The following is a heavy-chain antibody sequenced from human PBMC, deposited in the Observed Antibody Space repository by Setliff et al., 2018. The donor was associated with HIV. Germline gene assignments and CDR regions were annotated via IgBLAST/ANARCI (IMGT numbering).Heavy chain of an antibody. CDR2: IYTSGRT. D-gene: IGHD3-22*01. CDR3: ASLFHDTSAPWLYYFDY. CDR1: GGSISSGSHY. Sequence: SETLFLTCTVSGGSISSGSHYWSWIRQPAGKGLEWIGLIYTSGRTNYNPSLKSRVTISVDRSKNQFSLNLSSVTAADTALYYCASLFHDTSAPWLYYFDYWGQGTLVTVSS. J-gene: IGHJ4*02. V-gene: IGHV4-61*02.